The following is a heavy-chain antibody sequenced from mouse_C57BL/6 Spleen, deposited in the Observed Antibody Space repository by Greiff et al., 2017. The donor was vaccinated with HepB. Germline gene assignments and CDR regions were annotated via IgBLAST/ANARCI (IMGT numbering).Heavy chain of an antibody. CDR3: ARVYDYPLYYAMDY. Sequence: EVKLMESGGGLVKPGGSLKLSCAASGFTFSSYAMSWVRQTPEKRLEWVATISDGGSYTYYPDNVKGRYTISRDNAKNNLYLQMSHLKSEDTAMYYCARVYDYPLYYAMDYWGQGTSVTVSS. CDR1: GFTFSSYA. J-gene: IGHJ4*01. V-gene: IGHV5-4*03. CDR2: ISDGGSYT. D-gene: IGHD2-4*01.